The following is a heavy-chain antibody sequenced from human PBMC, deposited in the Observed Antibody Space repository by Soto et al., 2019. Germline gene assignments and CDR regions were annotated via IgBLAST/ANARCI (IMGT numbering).Heavy chain of an antibody. CDR2: INPNGGAT. D-gene: IGHD5-12*01. CDR3: ARESGGATATLDYYYFYMGV. J-gene: IGHJ6*03. CDR1: GDSFSAFY. Sequence: QVQLVQSGAEVKKPGASVKVSCKTSGDSFSAFYLHWVRQAPGQVLEWLGWINPNGGATKYAQQFRGRVAMTRHTSIRTAYLDLGSLRSADTAIYYCARESGGATATLDYYYFYMGVWGKGTTVTVSS. V-gene: IGHV1-2*02.